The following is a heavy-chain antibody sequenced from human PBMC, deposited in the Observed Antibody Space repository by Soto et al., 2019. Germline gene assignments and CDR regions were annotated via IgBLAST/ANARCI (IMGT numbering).Heavy chain of an antibody. CDR1: GCSISSYY. CDR2: IYYSGST. D-gene: IGHD6-19*01. Sequence: SETLSLTCTVSGCSISSYYWSWIRQPPGKGLEWIGYIYYSGSTNYNPSLKSRVTISVDTSKNQFSLKLSSVTAADTAVYYCARQRNSSPEEYYLDYWGQGTLVTVSS. J-gene: IGHJ4*02. CDR3: ARQRNSSPEEYYLDY. V-gene: IGHV4-59*08.